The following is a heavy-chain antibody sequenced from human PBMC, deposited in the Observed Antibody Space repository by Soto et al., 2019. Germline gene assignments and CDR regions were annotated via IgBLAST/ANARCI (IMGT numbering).Heavy chain of an antibody. V-gene: IGHV1-69*13. CDR3: ASTPLPKYYYDSSGYYYFDY. Sequence: GASVKVSCKASGGTFSSYAISWVRQAPGQGLEWMGEIIPILGTANYAQKFQGRVTITADESTSTAYMELSSLRSEDTAVYYCASTPLPKYYYDSSGYYYFDYWGQGTLVTVSS. J-gene: IGHJ4*02. CDR1: GGTFSSYA. D-gene: IGHD3-22*01. CDR2: IIPILGTA.